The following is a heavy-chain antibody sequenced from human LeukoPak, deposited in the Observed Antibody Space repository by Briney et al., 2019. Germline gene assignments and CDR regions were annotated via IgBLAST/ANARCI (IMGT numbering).Heavy chain of an antibody. V-gene: IGHV4-31*03. CDR2: IYYSGST. Sequence: SDTLSLTRTVSGVSISSVSYYWSWVRQHPGKGLEWIGYIYYSGSTYYNPSHKSRVTISIDTSKNQFSLKLSAVTAADTAVYYCAKSRPNSGRAFDYWGQGTLVTVSS. J-gene: IGHJ4*02. CDR3: AKSRPNSGRAFDY. CDR1: GVSISSVSYY. D-gene: IGHD1-26*01.